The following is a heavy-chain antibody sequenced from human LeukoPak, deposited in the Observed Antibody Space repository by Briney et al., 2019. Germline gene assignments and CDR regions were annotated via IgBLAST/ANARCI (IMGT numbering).Heavy chain of an antibody. CDR2: TYYRSKWYN. CDR3: AGDRGIGAAVFFDY. D-gene: IGHD6-13*01. V-gene: IGHV6-1*01. Sequence: SQTLSLTCAISGDNVSSNSATWNWIRQSPSRGLEWLGRTYYRSKWYNDYAVSVKSRMTIIPDTSKNQFSLQLNSVTPDDTALYYCAGDRGIGAAVFFDYWGLGTLVTVSS. CDR1: GDNVSSNSAT. J-gene: IGHJ4*02.